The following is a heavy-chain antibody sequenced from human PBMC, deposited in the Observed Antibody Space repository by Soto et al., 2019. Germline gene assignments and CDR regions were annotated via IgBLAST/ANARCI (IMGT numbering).Heavy chain of an antibody. CDR3: ARKVPGSTTRPDYWYFDL. D-gene: IGHD3-10*01. CDR2: ISGGGDAT. CDR1: GFTFISYA. J-gene: IGHJ2*01. V-gene: IGHV3-23*01. Sequence: EVHLLESGGGLVQPGGSLRLSCAASGFTFISYAMNWVRQAPGKGLQWVSAISGGGDATFYADSVKGRFTIPRDNSRNTVTLQMNSLGADDTAVYYCARKVPGSTTRPDYWYFDLWGRGTLVTVSS.